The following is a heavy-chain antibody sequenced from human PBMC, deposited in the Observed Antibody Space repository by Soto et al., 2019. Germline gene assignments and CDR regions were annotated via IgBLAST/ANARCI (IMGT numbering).Heavy chain of an antibody. Sequence: QVQLVQSGAEVRKPGSSVKVSCKASGGTFSSYAISWVRQAPGQGLEWMGGIIPIFGTANYAQKFQGRVTITADESTSTAYMELRSLRSADTAVYYCARDPSRYFDWLSPPGGWFDPWGQGTLVTVSS. D-gene: IGHD3-9*01. J-gene: IGHJ5*02. V-gene: IGHV1-69*12. CDR3: ARDPSRYFDWLSPPGGWFDP. CDR2: IIPIFGTA. CDR1: GGTFSSYA.